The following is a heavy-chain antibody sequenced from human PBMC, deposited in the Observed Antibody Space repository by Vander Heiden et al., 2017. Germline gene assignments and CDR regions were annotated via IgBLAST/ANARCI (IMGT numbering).Heavy chain of an antibody. J-gene: IGHJ4*02. CDR2: ISAGSGTI. V-gene: IGHV3-48*02. Sequence: EVQLVESGGGLVQPGGSLRLSCATTGFTFSSLGMDWVGWAPGKRLEWLAYISAGSGTIYYADSVKGRFTISRDDARSSLFLQMNNLRDEDAAVYNCLTDWPIYWGQGTLVTVSS. CDR1: GFTFSSLG. CDR3: LTDWPIY.